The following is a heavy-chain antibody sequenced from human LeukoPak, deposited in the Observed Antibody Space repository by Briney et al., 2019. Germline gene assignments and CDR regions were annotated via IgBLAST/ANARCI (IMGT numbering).Heavy chain of an antibody. J-gene: IGHJ4*02. Sequence: GRSLRLSCAASGFTFSSYAMHWVRQAPGKGLEWVAVISYDGSNKYYADSVKGRFTISRDNSKNTLYLQMNSLRAEDTAVYYCARGGWNDYGPLWYWGQGTLVTVSS. D-gene: IGHD1-1*01. CDR2: ISYDGSNK. CDR3: ARGGWNDYGPLWY. V-gene: IGHV3-30*14. CDR1: GFTFSSYA.